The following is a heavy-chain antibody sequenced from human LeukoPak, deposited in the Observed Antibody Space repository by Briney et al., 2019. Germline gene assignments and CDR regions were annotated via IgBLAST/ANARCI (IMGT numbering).Heavy chain of an antibody. CDR1: GFTFSSYA. V-gene: IGHV3-30-3*01. J-gene: IGHJ4*02. Sequence: GGSLRLSCAASGFTFSSYAMSWVRQAPGKGLEWVALRSHDGGIEDYADSVKGRFTISRDNSRNTLYLQMNSLKPEDTAVYYCARVGVGMYHFDHWGQGTLVTVSS. CDR3: ARVGVGMYHFDH. CDR2: RSHDGGIE. D-gene: IGHD2-2*01.